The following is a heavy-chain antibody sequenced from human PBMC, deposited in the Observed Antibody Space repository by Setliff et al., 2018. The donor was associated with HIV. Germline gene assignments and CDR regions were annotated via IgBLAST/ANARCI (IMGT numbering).Heavy chain of an antibody. D-gene: IGHD3-10*01. Sequence: PSETLSLTCTVSGGSISSYYWSWIRQSPGKGLEWIGYIYPIGSPDYPSGNTVYNPSFRSRVTLSLDTSKNQFSLKWTSVTAADAAVYYCTGDYNSGSHRFDYWGQGTPVTVSS. V-gene: IGHV4-4*08. J-gene: IGHJ4*02. CDR3: TGDYNSGSHRFDY. CDR2: IYPIGSPDYPSGNT. CDR1: GGSISSYY.